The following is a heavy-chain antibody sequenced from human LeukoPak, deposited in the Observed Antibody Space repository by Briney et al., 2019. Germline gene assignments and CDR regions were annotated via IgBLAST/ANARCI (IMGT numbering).Heavy chain of an antibody. D-gene: IGHD1-26*01. CDR3: ARGSYHQPSEYFDY. J-gene: IGHJ4*02. V-gene: IGHV1-69*04. Sequence: ASVKVSCKASGGTFSSYAISWVRQAPGQGLEWMGRIIPILGIANYAQKFQGRVTITADKSTSTAYMELSSLRSEDTAVYYCARGSYHQPSEYFDYWGQGTLVTVSS. CDR1: GGTFSSYA. CDR2: IIPILGIA.